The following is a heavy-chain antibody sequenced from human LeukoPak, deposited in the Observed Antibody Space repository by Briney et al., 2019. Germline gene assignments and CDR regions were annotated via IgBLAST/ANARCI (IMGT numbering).Heavy chain of an antibody. CDR2: IITMVGIA. D-gene: IGHD5-18*01. CDR1: GGTFSRYA. J-gene: IGHJ6*02. CDR3: AQFAEYSYGPIMDYYYYYGMDV. V-gene: IGHV1-69*17. Sequence: SVTVSCKASGGTFSRYAISWVRQAPGQGLEWMGGIITMVGIANYAQTFQGSVTITADKSTITAYMELSSLRSEDTAVYYCAQFAEYSYGPIMDYYYYYGMDVWGQGTTVTVSS.